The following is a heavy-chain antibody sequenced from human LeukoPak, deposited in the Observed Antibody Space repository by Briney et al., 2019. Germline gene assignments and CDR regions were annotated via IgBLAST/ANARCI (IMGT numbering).Heavy chain of an antibody. V-gene: IGHV4-61*01. CDR2: IYYSGST. CDR3: TRSTNLEALDI. CDR1: GGSVSSGSYY. D-gene: IGHD2-8*01. Sequence: PSETLSLNCTVSGGSVSSGSYYWSWIRQPPGKELEWIGYIYYSGSTNSNPSLKSRVTISVDTSKSQFSLKLRSVTTADTALYYCTRSTNLEALDIWGQGTMVTVSS. J-gene: IGHJ3*02.